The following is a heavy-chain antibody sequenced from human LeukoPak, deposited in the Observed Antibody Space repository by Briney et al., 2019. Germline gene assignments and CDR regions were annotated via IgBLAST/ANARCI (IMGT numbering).Heavy chain of an antibody. V-gene: IGHV3-30*04. CDR3: ARDRPQQWLVRGQRGYYYYMDV. CDR2: IPYDGSNK. J-gene: IGHJ6*03. Sequence: GGSLRLSCAASGFTFSTYAMHWVRQAPGKGLEWVAVIPYDGSNKYYADSVKGRFTISRDNSKNTLYLQMNSLRAADTAVYYCARDRPQQWLVRGQRGYYYYMDVWGKGTTVTISS. D-gene: IGHD6-19*01. CDR1: GFTFSTYA.